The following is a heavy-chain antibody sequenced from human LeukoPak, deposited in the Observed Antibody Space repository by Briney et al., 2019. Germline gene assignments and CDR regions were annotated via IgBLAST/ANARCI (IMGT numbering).Heavy chain of an antibody. D-gene: IGHD3/OR15-3a*01. Sequence: GGSLRLSCAVSGFTSSSYWMSWVRQAPGKGLEWVANMSPDGSIRYYVASVKGRFTISRDNAMNSLHLQMNSLKAEDTAVYYCARGVGGDWFPDNWGQGTLVTVSS. V-gene: IGHV3-7*01. J-gene: IGHJ4*02. CDR2: MSPDGSIR. CDR1: GFTSSSYW. CDR3: ARGVGGDWFPDN.